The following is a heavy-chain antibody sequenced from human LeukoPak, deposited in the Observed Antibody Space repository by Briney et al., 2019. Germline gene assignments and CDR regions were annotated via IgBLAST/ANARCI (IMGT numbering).Heavy chain of an antibody. CDR3: ARDRGYSSSWRHFDY. CDR1: GYTFTGYY. V-gene: IGHV1-2*04. J-gene: IGHJ4*02. CDR2: INPNSGGT. D-gene: IGHD6-13*01. Sequence: GASVKVSCKASGYTFTGYYMHWVRQAPGQGLEWMGWINPNSGGTNYAQKFQGWVTMTRDTSISTAYMELSRLRSDDTAVYYCARDRGYSSSWRHFDYWGQGTLVTVSS.